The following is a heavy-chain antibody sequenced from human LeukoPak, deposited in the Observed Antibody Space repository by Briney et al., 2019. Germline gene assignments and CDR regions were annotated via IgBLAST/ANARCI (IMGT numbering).Heavy chain of an antibody. CDR1: GFTFSSYA. D-gene: IGHD2-15*01. CDR3: ASLACSGGSCYSDAFDI. V-gene: IGHV3-23*01. J-gene: IGHJ3*02. CDR2: ISGAGGTT. Sequence: GGSLRLSCAASGFTFSSYAMSWVRQAPGKGLEWVSSISGAGGTTGYADSVKGRFTISRDNAKNTLYLQMNSLRAEDTAVYYCASLACSGGSCYSDAFDIWGQGTMVTVSS.